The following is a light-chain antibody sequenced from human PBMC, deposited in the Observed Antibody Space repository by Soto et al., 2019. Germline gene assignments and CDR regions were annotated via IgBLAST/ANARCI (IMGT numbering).Light chain of an antibody. J-gene: IGKJ5*01. CDR1: QSVSIN. CDR3: QQYNNWPPT. CDR2: EAS. Sequence: EIVLTQSPATLSVSPGERATLSCRASQSVSINLAWYQQKPGQAPRFLIYEASTRATGIPARFSGSGSGTEFTLTISSLQSEDFAVYYCQQYNNWPPTFGQGTRLEIK. V-gene: IGKV3D-15*01.